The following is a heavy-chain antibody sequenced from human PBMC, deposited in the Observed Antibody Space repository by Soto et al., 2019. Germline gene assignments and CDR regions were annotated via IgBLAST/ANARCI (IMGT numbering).Heavy chain of an antibody. CDR2: IIPIFGTA. D-gene: IGHD3-22*01. CDR1: GGTFSSYA. V-gene: IGHV1-69*13. J-gene: IGHJ6*02. Sequence: GASVKVSCKASGGTFSSYAISWVRQAPGQGLEWMGGIIPIFGTANYAQKFQGRVTITADESTSTAYMELSSLRSEDTAVYYCARFFDYYDSSGYGPLDYYYYGMDVWGQGTTVTVSS. CDR3: ARFFDYYDSSGYGPLDYYYYGMDV.